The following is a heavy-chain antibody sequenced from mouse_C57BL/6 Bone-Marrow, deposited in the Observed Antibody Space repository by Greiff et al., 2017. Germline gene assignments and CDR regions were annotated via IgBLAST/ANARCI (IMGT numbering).Heavy chain of an antibody. J-gene: IGHJ4*01. CDR1: GYTFTDHT. CDR2: IDPANGNT. D-gene: IGHD2-5*01. V-gene: IGHV14-3*01. Sequence: EVQLQQSDAELVKPGASVKISCKVSGYTFTDHTIHWMKPRPEQGLEWIGRIDPANGNTKYAPKFQGKATITADTSSNTAYLQLSSLTSEDTAIYYCARSYYSNYDAMDYWGQGTSVTVSS. CDR3: ARSYYSNYDAMDY.